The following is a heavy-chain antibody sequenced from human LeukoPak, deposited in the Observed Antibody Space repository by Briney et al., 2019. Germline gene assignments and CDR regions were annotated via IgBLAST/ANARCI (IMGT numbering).Heavy chain of an antibody. J-gene: IGHJ6*03. Sequence: SETLSLTCAVYGGSFSGYYWSWIRQPPGKGLEWIGEIKHSGSTNYNPSLKSRVTISVDTSKNQFSLKLSSVTAADTAVYYCARGRYYDFWSGYYRGHYYMDVWGKGTTVTVSS. CDR2: IKHSGST. CDR3: ARGRYYDFWSGYYRGHYYMDV. V-gene: IGHV4-34*01. CDR1: GGSFSGYY. D-gene: IGHD3-3*01.